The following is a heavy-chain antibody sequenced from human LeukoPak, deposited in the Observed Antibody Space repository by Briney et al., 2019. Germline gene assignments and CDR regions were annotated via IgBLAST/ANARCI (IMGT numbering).Heavy chain of an antibody. CDR2: ISYDGSNK. D-gene: IGHD2-2*01. Sequence: GRSLRLSCAASGFTFSSYAMHWVRQAPGKGLEWLAVISYDGSNKYYADSVKGRFTISRDNAKNSLYLQMNSLRAEDTALYYCAKELGYCSSTSCSPPWFDPWGQGTLVTVSS. V-gene: IGHV3-30*01. CDR3: AKELGYCSSTSCSPPWFDP. CDR1: GFTFSSYA. J-gene: IGHJ5*02.